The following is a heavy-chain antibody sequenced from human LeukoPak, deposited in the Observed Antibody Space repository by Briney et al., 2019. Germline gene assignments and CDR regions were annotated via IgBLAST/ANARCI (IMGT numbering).Heavy chain of an antibody. D-gene: IGHD6-19*01. V-gene: IGHV3-74*01. Sequence: GGSLRLSCAASGFTFSNHWLHWVRQAPGKGLVWVSRINGDGTSTIYADSVKGRFTISRDNAKSTVYLQMNSLRAEDTAVYYCAKHQGTWGSGWYFDYWGQGTLVTVSS. CDR2: INGDGTST. CDR3: AKHQGTWGSGWYFDY. J-gene: IGHJ4*02. CDR1: GFTFSNHW.